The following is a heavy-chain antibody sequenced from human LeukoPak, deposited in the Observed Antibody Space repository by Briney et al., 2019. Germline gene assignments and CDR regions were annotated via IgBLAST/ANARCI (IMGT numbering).Heavy chain of an antibody. V-gene: IGHV1-8*02. CDR2: ISAYNGNT. CDR3: ARGASGWYADYYGMDV. CDR1: GYTFTGYY. J-gene: IGHJ6*02. Sequence: ASVKVSCKASGYTFTGYYMHWVRQAPGQGLEWMGWISAYNGNTNYAQKLQGRVTMTRNTSISTAYMELSSLRSEDTAVYYCARGASGWYADYYGMDVWGQGTTVTVSS. D-gene: IGHD6-19*01.